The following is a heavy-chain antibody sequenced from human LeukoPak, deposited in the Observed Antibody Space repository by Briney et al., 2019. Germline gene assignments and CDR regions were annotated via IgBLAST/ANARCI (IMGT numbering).Heavy chain of an antibody. CDR1: GGSISSGSYY. J-gene: IGHJ5*02. D-gene: IGHD3-10*01. CDR2: IYYSGST. CDR3: ARAGGRNTMVRIDWFDP. Sequence: SQTLSLTCTVSGGSISSGSYYWSWTRQPPGKGLKWIGSIYYSGSTYYNPSLKSRVTISVDTSKNQFSLKLSSVTAADTAVYYCARAGGRNTMVRIDWFDPWGQGTLVTVSS. V-gene: IGHV4-39*07.